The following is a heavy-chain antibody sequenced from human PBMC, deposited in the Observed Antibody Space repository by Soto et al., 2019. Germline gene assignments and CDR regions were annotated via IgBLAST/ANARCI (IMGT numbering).Heavy chain of an antibody. V-gene: IGHV1-18*01. Sequence: ASVKVSCKASGYTFTTYDISWVRQAPGQGLEWMGWISTYNGDTNYAQKLQGRVTITTDTSASTAYMELSSLRSEDTAVYYCARDRFASSWSYFDYWGQGTPVTVSS. CDR3: ARDRFASSWSYFDY. D-gene: IGHD6-13*01. CDR2: ISTYNGDT. CDR1: GYTFTTYD. J-gene: IGHJ4*02.